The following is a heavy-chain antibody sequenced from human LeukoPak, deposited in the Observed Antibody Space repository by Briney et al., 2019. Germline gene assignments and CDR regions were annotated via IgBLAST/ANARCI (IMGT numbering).Heavy chain of an antibody. Sequence: GGSLRLSCAASGFTVSSNYMSWVRQAPGKGLEWVLVIYSGGSTYYADSVKGRFTISRDNSKNTLYLQMNSLRSEDTALYYCAKVWRGNYYDYWGQGTLVSVSS. CDR3: AKVWRGNYYDY. D-gene: IGHD1-1*01. J-gene: IGHJ4*02. CDR1: GFTVSSNY. CDR2: IYSGGST. V-gene: IGHV3-66*01.